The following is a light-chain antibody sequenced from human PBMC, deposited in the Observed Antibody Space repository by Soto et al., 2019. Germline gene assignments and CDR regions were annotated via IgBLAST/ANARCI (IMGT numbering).Light chain of an antibody. CDR1: QSISSN. CDR2: RTS. J-gene: IGKJ4*01. CDR3: QQYNNWPRAT. V-gene: IGKV3-15*01. Sequence: TQSPATLSVSPGERATLCCRASQSISSNLAWYQQKPGQAPRLLMFRTSSRATGFPARFSGSGSGTEFNLTISSLQSEDFGVYYCQQYNNWPRATFGGGTKV.